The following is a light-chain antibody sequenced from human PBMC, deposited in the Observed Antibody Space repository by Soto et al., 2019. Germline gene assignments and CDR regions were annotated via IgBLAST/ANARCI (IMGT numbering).Light chain of an antibody. V-gene: IGLV1-44*01. CDR3: AAWDDSLNGYV. J-gene: IGLJ1*01. CDR1: SSNIGTNA. Sequence: SGMNQPPAASGTPGQKITTSCSGGSSNIGTNAVNWYQQLPGTAPKLLIYNNNQRPSGVPDRFSGSKSGTSASLAISGLQSEDEADYYCAAWDDSLNGYVFGTGTKVTVL. CDR2: NNN.